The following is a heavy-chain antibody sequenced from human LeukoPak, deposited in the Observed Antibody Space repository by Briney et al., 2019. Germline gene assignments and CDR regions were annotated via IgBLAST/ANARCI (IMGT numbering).Heavy chain of an antibody. V-gene: IGHV3-11*06. Sequence: GGSPRLSCAASGFTFSDYYMSWIRQAPGKGLEWVSYIPSTSSYTSYADSVKGRFTISRDNAKNSLYLQMNSLRDEDSAVYYCARDQGIFDYWGQGTLVTVSS. J-gene: IGHJ4*02. CDR1: GFTFSDYY. CDR2: IPSTSSYT. CDR3: ARDQGIFDY.